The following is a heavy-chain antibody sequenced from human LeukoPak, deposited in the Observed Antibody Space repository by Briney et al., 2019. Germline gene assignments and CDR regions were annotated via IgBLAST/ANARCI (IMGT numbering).Heavy chain of an antibody. V-gene: IGHV5-51*01. CDR1: GYSFTSYW. J-gene: IGHJ3*02. D-gene: IGHD6-6*01. Sequence: GASLQISCKGSGYSFTSYWIGWVRQMPGKGLEWMGIIYPGDSDTRYSPSFQGQVTISADKSISTAYLQWSSLKASDTAMYYCASSSSSSAFDIWGQGTMVTVSS. CDR3: ASSSSSSAFDI. CDR2: IYPGDSDT.